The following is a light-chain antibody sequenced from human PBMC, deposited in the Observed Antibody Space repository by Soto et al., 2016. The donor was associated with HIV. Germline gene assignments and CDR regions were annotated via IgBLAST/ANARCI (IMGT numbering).Light chain of an antibody. CDR3: QQYNSHYT. V-gene: IGKV1-5*03. CDR1: QSINSW. J-gene: IGKJ2*01. Sequence: DIQMTQSPSTLSASVGDRVTITCRASQSINSWLAWYQQKAGKAPKLLIYKASSLESGVPSRFSGSGSGTEFTLTISSLQPDDFATYYCQQYNSHYTFGQGTKLE. CDR2: KAS.